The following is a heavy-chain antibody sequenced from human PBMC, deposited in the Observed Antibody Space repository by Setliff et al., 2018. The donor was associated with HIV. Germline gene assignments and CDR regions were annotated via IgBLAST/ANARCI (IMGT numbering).Heavy chain of an antibody. D-gene: IGHD6-19*01. CDR3: ASTDSSGWYADRSGFDP. V-gene: IGHV4-59*01. J-gene: IGHJ5*02. CDR1: GASISSYF. Sequence: SETLSLTCSVSGASISSYFWSWIRQSPEKGLGWIGYIDNSGNTNYSPSLKSRVTISVDTSKNQFSLKLSSVTAADTAVYYCASTDSSGWYADRSGFDPWGQGTLVTVSS. CDR2: IDNSGNT.